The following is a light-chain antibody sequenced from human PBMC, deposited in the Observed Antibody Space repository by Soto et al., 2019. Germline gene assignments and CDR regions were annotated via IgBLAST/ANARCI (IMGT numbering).Light chain of an antibody. Sequence: DIQMTQSPSSVSASVGERVTITCRASQGISSWLAWYQQKPGKAPKLLIFAASSLQSGVPPRFIGSVSWTDFTLTISSMQPEDFATYDCALANSFPYTFGQGHKLEIK. CDR1: QGISSW. V-gene: IGKV1-12*01. J-gene: IGKJ2*01. CDR3: ALANSFPYT. CDR2: AAS.